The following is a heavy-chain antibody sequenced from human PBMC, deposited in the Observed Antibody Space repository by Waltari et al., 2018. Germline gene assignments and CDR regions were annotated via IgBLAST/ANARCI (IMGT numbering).Heavy chain of an antibody. D-gene: IGHD2-2*01. V-gene: IGHV3-43D*04. J-gene: IGHJ6*02. Sequence: EVKLVESGGVVVQPGGSLRLSCEASGFTFDDYAMHWVRQAPGKGLEWVSLISWDGNYTYYADSVKGRVTISRDNSKNSLYLQMNILRAEDTAFYYCAKDCGVGQLLGGMDVWGQGTTVTVSS. CDR2: ISWDGNYT. CDR3: AKDCGVGQLLGGMDV. CDR1: GFTFDDYA.